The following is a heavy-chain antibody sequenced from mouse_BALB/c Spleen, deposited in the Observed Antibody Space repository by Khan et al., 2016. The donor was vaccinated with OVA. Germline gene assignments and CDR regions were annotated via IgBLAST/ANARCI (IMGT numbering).Heavy chain of an antibody. V-gene: IGHV5-9-3*01. CDR2: ISSAGTYT. Sequence: EVQLQESGGGLVKPGGSLKLSCSASGFTFSTFVMSWVRQTPEKRLEWVATISSAGTYTYYSESVKGRFTISRDNAKNTLYLQMNSLRSEDTAMYYCTNGNYGWFAYWGQGTLVTVSA. CDR3: TNGNYGWFAY. J-gene: IGHJ3*01. D-gene: IGHD2-1*01. CDR1: GFTFSTFV.